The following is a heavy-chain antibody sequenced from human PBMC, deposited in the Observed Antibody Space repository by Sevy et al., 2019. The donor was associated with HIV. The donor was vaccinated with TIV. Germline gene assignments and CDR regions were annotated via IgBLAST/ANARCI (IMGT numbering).Heavy chain of an antibody. J-gene: IGHJ4*02. CDR1: GFTFSSYS. V-gene: IGHV3-21*01. CDR2: ISSSSSYI. D-gene: IGHD4-17*01. Sequence: GESLKISCAASGFTFSSYSMNWVRQAPGKGLEWVSSISSSSSYIYYADSVKGRFTISRDNAKNSLYLQMNSLRAEDTAVYYCAREKVTTFFTFDYWGQGTLVTVSS. CDR3: AREKVTTFFTFDY.